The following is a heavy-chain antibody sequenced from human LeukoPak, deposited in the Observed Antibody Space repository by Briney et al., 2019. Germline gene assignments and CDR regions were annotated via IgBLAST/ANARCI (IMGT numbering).Heavy chain of an antibody. CDR1: GFRFRRYW. Sequence: GGSLRLSCAASGFRFRRYWMSWVRQAPGKGLEWVASINQGESMIWYVDSVKGRFTISRDNANNLLFLQMNYMRVEDTAAYYCAKLLRDVTIYDFWGHGDLVTVSS. V-gene: IGHV3-7*01. CDR3: AKLLRDVTIYDF. D-gene: IGHD5-24*01. J-gene: IGHJ4*03. CDR2: INQGESMI.